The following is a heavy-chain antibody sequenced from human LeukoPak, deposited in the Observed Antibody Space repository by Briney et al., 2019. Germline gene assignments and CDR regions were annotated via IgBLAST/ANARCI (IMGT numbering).Heavy chain of an antibody. J-gene: IGHJ4*02. Sequence: GGSLRLSCAASGFTFSSYAMSWVRQAPGKGLEWVSAISGSGGSTYYADSVKGRFTISRDNSKDTLYLRMNSLRAEDTAVYYCAKVSIFGVVIPHFDYWGQGTLVTVSS. V-gene: IGHV3-23*01. CDR2: ISGSGGST. CDR1: GFTFSSYA. D-gene: IGHD3-3*01. CDR3: AKVSIFGVVIPHFDY.